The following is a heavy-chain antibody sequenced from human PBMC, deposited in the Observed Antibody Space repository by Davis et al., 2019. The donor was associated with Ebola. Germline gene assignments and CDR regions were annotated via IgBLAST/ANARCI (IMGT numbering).Heavy chain of an antibody. V-gene: IGHV4-34*01. J-gene: IGHJ3*02. Sequence: PSETLSLTCAVYGGSFSGYYWSWIRQPPGKGLEWIGEINHSGSTNYNPSLKSRVTISVDTSKNQFSLKLSSVTAADTAVYYCARVNVGDIVVVPAANVAFDIWGQGTMVTVSS. D-gene: IGHD2-2*01. CDR1: GGSFSGYY. CDR3: ARVNVGDIVVVPAANVAFDI. CDR2: INHSGST.